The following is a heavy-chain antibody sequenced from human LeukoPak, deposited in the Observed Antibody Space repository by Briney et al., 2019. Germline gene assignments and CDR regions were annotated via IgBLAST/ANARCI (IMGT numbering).Heavy chain of an antibody. CDR1: GGSISSSSYY. CDR3: ARQSTAMGTFDY. D-gene: IGHD5-18*01. J-gene: IGHJ4*02. Sequence: SETLSLTCTVSGGSISSSSYYWGWIRQPPGKGLEWIGSIYYSGNTYYNPSLKSRVTISVDTSKNQFSLKLSSVTAADTTVYYCARQSTAMGTFDYWGQGALVPVSS. CDR2: IYYSGNT. V-gene: IGHV4-39*01.